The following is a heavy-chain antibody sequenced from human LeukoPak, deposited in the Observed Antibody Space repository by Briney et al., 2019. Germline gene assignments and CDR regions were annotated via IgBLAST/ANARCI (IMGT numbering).Heavy chain of an antibody. CDR2: ISSSSSYI. V-gene: IGHV3-21*03. CDR1: GFTFSSYS. D-gene: IGHD3-9*01. CDR3: ARDHGLRYFDWLLPGDRSNNWFDP. Sequence: GGSLRLSCAASGFTFSSYSMNWVRQAPGKGLEWVSSISSSSSYIYYADSVKGRFTISRDNAKNSLYLQMNSLRAEDTAVYYCARDHGLRYFDWLLPGDRSNNWFDPWGQGTLVTVSS. J-gene: IGHJ5*02.